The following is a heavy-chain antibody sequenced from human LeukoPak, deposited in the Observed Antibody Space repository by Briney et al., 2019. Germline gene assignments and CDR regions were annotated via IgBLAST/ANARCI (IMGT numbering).Heavy chain of an antibody. J-gene: IGHJ3*01. CDR1: GFTFSSYS. V-gene: IGHV3-48*02. CDR2: ISRSSSAI. CDR3: GRDWSGSDYLALDL. Sequence: GGSLRPSCAASGFTFSSYSMNWVRQAPGKGLEWVSYISRSSSAIYYADSVKGRFAISRDDAKNSLYLQMNSLRDEDTAVYYCGRDWSGSDYLALDLWGQGTMVTVSS. D-gene: IGHD1-26*01.